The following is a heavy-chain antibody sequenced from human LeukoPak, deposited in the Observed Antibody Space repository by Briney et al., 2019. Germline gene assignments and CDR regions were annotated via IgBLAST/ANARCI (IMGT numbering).Heavy chain of an antibody. CDR2: INHSGST. V-gene: IGHV4-34*01. D-gene: IGHD3-22*01. CDR3: ARCNYYDSSGYYFDY. Sequence: SGTLSLTCAVYGGSFSGYYWSWIRHTPEKGLEWIGEINHSGSTIYNPSLKSRVTILIDTSKNQFSLKLSSVTAADTAVYYCARCNYYDSSGYYFDYWGQGALVTVSS. CDR1: GGSFSGYY. J-gene: IGHJ4*02.